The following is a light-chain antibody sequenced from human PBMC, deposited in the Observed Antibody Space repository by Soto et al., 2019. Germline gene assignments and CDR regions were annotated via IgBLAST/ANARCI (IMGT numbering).Light chain of an antibody. Sequence: EIVMAQSPGTLSLSPGVGATLSCRASQNIRSNLAWYQQKPGQAPRLLIYGASTRATGIPARFSGSGSGTEFTLTISSLQSEDFAVYYCQQRSNWPPWTFGQGTKVDI. V-gene: IGKV3-15*01. CDR3: QQRSNWPPWT. CDR1: QNIRSN. J-gene: IGKJ1*01. CDR2: GAS.